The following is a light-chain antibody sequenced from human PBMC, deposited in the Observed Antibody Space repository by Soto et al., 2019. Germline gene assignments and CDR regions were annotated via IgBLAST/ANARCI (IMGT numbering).Light chain of an antibody. Sequence: QSVLIQPPSASGTPGQRVTISCSGGSSNIGSNSVSWYQQLPGTAPKLLIYTNDQRPSGVPDRFSGSKSGTSASLAISGLQSEDEGDYYCAAWDDSLSALFGGGTKVTVL. CDR2: TND. CDR1: SSNIGSNS. J-gene: IGLJ2*01. V-gene: IGLV1-44*01. CDR3: AAWDDSLSAL.